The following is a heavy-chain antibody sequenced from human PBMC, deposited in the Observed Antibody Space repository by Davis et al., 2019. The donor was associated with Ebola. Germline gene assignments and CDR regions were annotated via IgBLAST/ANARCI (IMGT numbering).Heavy chain of an antibody. J-gene: IGHJ6*02. D-gene: IGHD3-3*01. CDR1: KFTFSNYA. CDR2: ISYDGSNK. CDR3: AKGSPSREWLYYYYYGMDV. Sequence: PGGSLRLSCAASKFTFSNYAMHWVRQAPGKGLEWVAIISYDGSNKYYADSVKGRFTISRDNSKNTLYLQMNSLRAEDTAVYYCAKGSPSREWLYYYYYGMDVWGQGTTVTVSS. V-gene: IGHV3-30-3*01.